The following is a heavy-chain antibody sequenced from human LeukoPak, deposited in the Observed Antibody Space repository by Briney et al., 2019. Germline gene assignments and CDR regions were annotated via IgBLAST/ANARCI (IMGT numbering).Heavy chain of an antibody. CDR1: GFTFXSYG. J-gene: IGHJ4*02. Sequence: GSLRLSXXXSGFTFXSYGMHWVRQAPGKGLEWVAVIWYDGSNKYYADSVKGRFTISRDNSKNTLYLQMNSLRAEDTAVYYCARDPWAYDSSGYYFDYWGQGTLVTVSS. D-gene: IGHD3-22*01. CDR3: ARDPWAYDSSGYYFDY. V-gene: IGHV3-33*01. CDR2: IWYDGSNK.